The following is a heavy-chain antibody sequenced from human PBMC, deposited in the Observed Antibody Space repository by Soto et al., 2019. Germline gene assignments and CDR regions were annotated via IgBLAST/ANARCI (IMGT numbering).Heavy chain of an antibody. Sequence: QVQLQQWGAGLLKPSETLSLTCAVYGGSFSGYYWNWIRQPPGKGLEWIGEINHSGSTNYNPSLQSRVTISVDTSKYQFCLQLSSVPAADTAVYYCAGGWGRIFDYWGQGTLVTVSS. CDR1: GGSFSGYY. CDR2: INHSGST. J-gene: IGHJ4*02. V-gene: IGHV4-34*01. D-gene: IGHD7-27*01. CDR3: AGGWGRIFDY.